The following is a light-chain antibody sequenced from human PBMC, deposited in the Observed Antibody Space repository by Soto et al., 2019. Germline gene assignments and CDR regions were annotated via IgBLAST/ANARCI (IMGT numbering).Light chain of an antibody. J-gene: IGLJ3*02. Sequence: QSVLTQPPSVSGAPGQRVTISCTGSSSNIGAIYDVHWYQHLPGTAPKLLIYANNNRPSGVPVRFSGSKSGTSASLAITGLQAEDEADYFCQSYDNTLSGVVFGGGTKVTVL. CDR1: SSNIGAIYD. V-gene: IGLV1-40*01. CDR2: ANN. CDR3: QSYDNTLSGVV.